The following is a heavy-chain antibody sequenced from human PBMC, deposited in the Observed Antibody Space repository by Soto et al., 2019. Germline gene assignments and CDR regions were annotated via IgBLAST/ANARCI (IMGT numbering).Heavy chain of an antibody. CDR3: AKDNSGSSREVEFDY. CDR2: ISGSGGST. V-gene: IGHV3-23*01. D-gene: IGHD1-26*01. Sequence: HPGGSLRLSCAASGFTFNNYAMTWVRQAPGKGLEWVSGISGSGGSTYYADSVKGRFSISRDNSRNTLYLQMNSLRAEDTAVYYCAKDNSGSSREVEFDYWGQGTLVTVSS. CDR1: GFTFNNYA. J-gene: IGHJ4*02.